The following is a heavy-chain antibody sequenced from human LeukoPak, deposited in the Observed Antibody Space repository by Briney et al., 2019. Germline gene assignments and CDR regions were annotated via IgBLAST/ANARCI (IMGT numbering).Heavy chain of an antibody. CDR2: INPNSGGT. D-gene: IGHD7-27*01. CDR3: ARGPWGTSTSETYYYYYGMDV. CDR1: GYTFTGYY. Sequence: ASVKVSCKASGYTFTGYYMHWVRQAPGQGLEWMGWINPNSGGTNYAQEFQGRVTMTRDTSISTAYMELSRLRSDDTAVYYCARGPWGTSTSETYYYYYGMDVWGQGTTVTVSS. J-gene: IGHJ6*02. V-gene: IGHV1-2*02.